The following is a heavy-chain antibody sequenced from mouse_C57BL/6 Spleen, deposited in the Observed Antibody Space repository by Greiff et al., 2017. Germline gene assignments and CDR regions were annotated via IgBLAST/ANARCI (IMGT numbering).Heavy chain of an antibody. CDR3: ARLDYGSSYGWYFDV. J-gene: IGHJ1*03. D-gene: IGHD1-1*01. CDR2: ISYSGST. Sequence: EVQLVESGPGLAKPSQTLSLTCSVTGYSITSDYWNWIRKFPGNKLEYMGYISYSGSTYYNPSLKSRISITRDTSKNQYYLQLNSVTTEDTATYYCARLDYGSSYGWYFDVWGTGTTVTVSS. CDR1: GYSITSDY. V-gene: IGHV3-8*01.